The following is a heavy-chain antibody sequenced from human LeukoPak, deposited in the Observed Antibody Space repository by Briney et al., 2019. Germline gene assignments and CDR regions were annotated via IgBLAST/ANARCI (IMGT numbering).Heavy chain of an antibody. V-gene: IGHV1-69*05. D-gene: IGHD3-3*01. CDR3: ARDGLPTRYYDFWSGYADAFDI. J-gene: IGHJ3*02. CDR1: GGTFSSYA. CDR2: IIPIFGTA. Sequence: ASVKVSCKASGGTFSSYAISWVRQAPGQGLEWMGGIIPIFGTANYAKKFQGRVTITTDESTSTAYMELSSLRSEDTAVYYCARDGLPTRYYDFWSGYADAFDIWGQGTMVTVSS.